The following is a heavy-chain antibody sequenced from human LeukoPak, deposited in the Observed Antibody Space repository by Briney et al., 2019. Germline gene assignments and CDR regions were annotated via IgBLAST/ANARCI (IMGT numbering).Heavy chain of an antibody. D-gene: IGHD1-26*01. J-gene: IGHJ3*02. Sequence: GGSLRLSCAASGFTFSSYSMNWVRQAPGKGLVWLSRINSDGSTTTYADSVRGRFIISRDNAKNTLYLQMNSLGAEDTAVYYCARVKVGVWGVFDTWGQGTMVTVSS. CDR3: ARVKVGVWGVFDT. V-gene: IGHV3-74*03. CDR1: GFTFSSYS. CDR2: INSDGSTT.